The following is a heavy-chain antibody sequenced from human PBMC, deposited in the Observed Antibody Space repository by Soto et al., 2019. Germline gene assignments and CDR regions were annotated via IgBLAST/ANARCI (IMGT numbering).Heavy chain of an antibody. V-gene: IGHV3-23*01. Sequence: GGSLRLSCAASGFTFSTYAMSWVRQAPGKGLQWVSSINNSGDKTYYADSVKGRFTISRDNSQNTLYLQMNSLKADDSAVYYCARDEHDSSGYYYDYWGQGTPVTVSS. D-gene: IGHD3-22*01. J-gene: IGHJ4*02. CDR2: INNSGDKT. CDR1: GFTFSTYA. CDR3: ARDEHDSSGYYYDY.